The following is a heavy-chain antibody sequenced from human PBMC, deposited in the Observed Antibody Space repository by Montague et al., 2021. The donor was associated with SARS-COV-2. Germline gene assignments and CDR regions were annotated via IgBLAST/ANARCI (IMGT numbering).Heavy chain of an antibody. J-gene: IGHJ4*02. V-gene: IGHV3-49*04. D-gene: IGHD3-3*01. CDR2: IRSKAYGGTT. CDR1: GFTFGDYA. CDR3: TRDDFWSGYHDY. Sequence: SLRLSCAASGFTFGDYAMSWVRQAPGKGLEWVGFIRSKAYGGTTEYAAXVKGRFTISRDDSKSIAYLQMNSLKTEDTAVYYCTRDDFWSGYHDYWGQGTLVTVSS.